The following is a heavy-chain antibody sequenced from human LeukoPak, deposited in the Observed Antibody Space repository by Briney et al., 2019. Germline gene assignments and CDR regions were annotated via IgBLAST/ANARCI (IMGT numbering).Heavy chain of an antibody. CDR1: GGTFSSYA. V-gene: IGHV1-69*01. D-gene: IGHD3-22*01. Sequence: GASVNVSCTASGGTFSSYAISWVRQAPGQGLEWLGGIIPIFGTTNYAQKFQGRVTITADESTSTAYMELSSLRSEDTAVYYCARAPYDSSGYSNFYYYYGLDVWGQGTTVTVSS. J-gene: IGHJ6*02. CDR3: ARAPYDSSGYSNFYYYYGLDV. CDR2: IIPIFGTT.